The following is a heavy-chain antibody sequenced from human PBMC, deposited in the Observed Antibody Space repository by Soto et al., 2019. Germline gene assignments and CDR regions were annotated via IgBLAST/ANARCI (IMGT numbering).Heavy chain of an antibody. CDR3: AKCCGAYPAFDY. Sequence: EVQLLESGGGLVQPGGSLRLSCAASGFTFSSYAMSWVRQAPGKGLEWVSAMSGSGGSTYYADSVKGRFTISRDNSKNTLYLQMNSLRAEDTAGDYCAKCCGAYPAFDYWGQGTLVTVFS. CDR1: GFTFSSYA. J-gene: IGHJ4*02. V-gene: IGHV3-23*01. CDR2: MSGSGGST. D-gene: IGHD4-17*01.